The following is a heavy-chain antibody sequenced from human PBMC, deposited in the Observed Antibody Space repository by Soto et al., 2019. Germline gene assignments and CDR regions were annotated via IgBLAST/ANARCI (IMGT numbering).Heavy chain of an antibody. CDR3: AKTANGWFRAFDI. CDR2: ISGSGGTT. V-gene: IGHV3-23*01. CDR1: GFTFSSYA. J-gene: IGHJ3*02. Sequence: EVQLLEPGGGLVQPGGSLRLSCAASGFTFSSYAMSWVRQAPGKGLEWVSAISGSGGTTYYADSVKGRFTFSRDNSKNTLYLQMNSLRAEDTAVYYCAKTANGWFRAFDIWGQGTMVTVSS. D-gene: IGHD6-19*01.